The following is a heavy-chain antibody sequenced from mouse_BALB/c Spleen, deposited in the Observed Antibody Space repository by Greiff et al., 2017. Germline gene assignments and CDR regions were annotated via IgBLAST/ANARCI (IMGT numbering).Heavy chain of an antibody. CDR3: ARGRDTTVVALYYFDY. V-gene: IGHV5-6-5*01. CDR1: GFTFSSYA. Sequence: EVQGVESGGGLVKPGGSLKLSCAASGFTFSSYAMSWVRQTPEKRLEWVASISSGGSTYYPDSVKGRFTISRDNARNILYLQMSSLRSEDTAMYYCARGRDTTVVALYYFDYWGQGTTLTVSS. D-gene: IGHD1-1*01. CDR2: ISSGGST. J-gene: IGHJ2*01.